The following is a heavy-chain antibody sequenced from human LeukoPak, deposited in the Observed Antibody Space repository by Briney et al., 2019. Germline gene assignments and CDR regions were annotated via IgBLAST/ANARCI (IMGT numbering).Heavy chain of an antibody. J-gene: IGHJ4*02. CDR2: INPNSGDT. CDR3: ASPAGSNYDVLTGPGYCDY. Sequence: ASVKVSFKASGYIFTDYYMHWVRQAPGQGLEWLGWINPNSGDTNYAQKFQGRVTMTRDTSITTVYMELRSLRSDDTAVYYCASPAGSNYDVLTGPGYCDYWGQGTLVTVSS. CDR1: GYIFTDYY. D-gene: IGHD3-9*01. V-gene: IGHV1-2*02.